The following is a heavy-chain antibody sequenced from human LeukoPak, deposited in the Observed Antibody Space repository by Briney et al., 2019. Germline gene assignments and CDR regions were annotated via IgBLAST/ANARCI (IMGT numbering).Heavy chain of an antibody. J-gene: IGHJ3*02. Sequence: PGGSLRLSCAASGFIFDNYGMNWVRQAPGKGLEWVSGINWNGGSTAYADSVKGRFTISRDNAKNSLFLQMNSLRAEDTALYYCAGRTWGISTFDIWGQGTMVTVSS. D-gene: IGHD7-27*01. CDR3: AGRTWGISTFDI. V-gene: IGHV3-20*04. CDR1: GFIFDNYG. CDR2: INWNGGST.